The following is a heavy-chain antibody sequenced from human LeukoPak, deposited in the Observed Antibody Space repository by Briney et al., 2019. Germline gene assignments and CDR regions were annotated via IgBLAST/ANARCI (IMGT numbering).Heavy chain of an antibody. CDR1: GFTFDDYG. CDR2: INWNGGST. J-gene: IGHJ4*02. D-gene: IGHD4-23*01. Sequence: PGGSLRLSCAASGFTFDDYGMSWVRQAPGKGLEWVSGINWNGGSTGYADSVKGRFTISRDSATNTLYLQMNSLRAEDTAVYYRVRDEDDYGGNSPLGHWGQGTLVTVSS. CDR3: VRDEDDYGGNSPLGH. V-gene: IGHV3-20*04.